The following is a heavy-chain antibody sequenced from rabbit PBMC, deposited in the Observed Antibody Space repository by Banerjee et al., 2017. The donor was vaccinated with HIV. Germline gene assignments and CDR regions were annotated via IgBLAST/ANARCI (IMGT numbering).Heavy chain of an antibody. Sequence: QSLEESGGDLVQPEGSLTLTCKASGFDFSSNAMCWVRQAPGKGLEWIACIYIGDGRTYYASWAKGRFTISKTSSTTVTLQMTSLTAADTATYFCARGYGGYGGSRLDLWGPGTLVTVS. CDR2: IYIGDGRT. V-gene: IGHV1S40*01. J-gene: IGHJ3*01. D-gene: IGHD7-1*01. CDR1: GFDFSSNA. CDR3: ARGYGGYGGSRLDL.